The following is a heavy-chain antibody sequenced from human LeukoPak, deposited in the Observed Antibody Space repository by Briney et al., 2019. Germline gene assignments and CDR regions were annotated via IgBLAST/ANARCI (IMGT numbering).Heavy chain of an antibody. V-gene: IGHV3-48*04. CDR2: ISSSSSTI. CDR3: ARDQYSSGWSPHFDY. Sequence: PGGSLRLSCAASGFTFSSYSMNWVRQAPGKGLEWVSFISSSSSTIYYADSVKGRFTISRDNAKNSLYLQMNSLRAEDTAVYYCARDQYSSGWSPHFDYWGQGTLVTVSS. J-gene: IGHJ4*02. CDR1: GFTFSSYS. D-gene: IGHD6-19*01.